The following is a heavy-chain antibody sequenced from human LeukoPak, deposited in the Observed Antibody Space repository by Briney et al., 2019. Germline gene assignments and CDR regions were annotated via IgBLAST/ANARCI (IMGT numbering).Heavy chain of an antibody. D-gene: IGHD3-10*01. J-gene: IGHJ5*02. Sequence: GESLKISCKGSGYNFTSYWIGWVRQMPGKGLEWMGIIYPGDSDTRYSPSFQGQVIISVDKSIRTAYLQWGSLKASDTAVYYCARDLRAPYYYGSGSFKFWFDPWGQGTLVTVSS. CDR3: ARDLRAPYYYGSGSFKFWFDP. CDR1: GYNFTSYW. V-gene: IGHV5-51*01. CDR2: IYPGDSDT.